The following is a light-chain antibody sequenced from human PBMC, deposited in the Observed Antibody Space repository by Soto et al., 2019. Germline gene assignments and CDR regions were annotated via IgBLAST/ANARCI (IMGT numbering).Light chain of an antibody. J-gene: IGKJ4*01. V-gene: IGKV3-15*01. Sequence: TQSPGTLSSSPGERATLSCRASQSVSSNYLAWYQQKPGQAPRLLMYGASTRATGIPVRFSGSGSGTEFTLTITSLQSEDFAVYFCQQYANWPPVIFGGGTKVDIK. CDR3: QQYANWPPVI. CDR2: GAS. CDR1: QSVSSN.